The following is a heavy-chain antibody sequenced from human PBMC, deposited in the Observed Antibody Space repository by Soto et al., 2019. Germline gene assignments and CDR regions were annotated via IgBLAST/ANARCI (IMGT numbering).Heavy chain of an antibody. CDR2: ISGYNGNT. J-gene: IGHJ4*02. CDR3: AREADSWLAPYFDY. V-gene: IGHV1-18*01. Sequence: GASVKVSCKASGYNFTAFGISWVRQAPGQGLEWMGWISGYNGNTTYAQKFQGRVTMTTDTSRSTAYMEVRSLRSDDTAVYYCAREADSWLAPYFDYWGQGTPVTVSS. D-gene: IGHD6-19*01. CDR1: GYNFTAFG.